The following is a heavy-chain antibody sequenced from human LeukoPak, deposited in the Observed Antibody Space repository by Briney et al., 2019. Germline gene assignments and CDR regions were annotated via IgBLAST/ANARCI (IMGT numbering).Heavy chain of an antibody. V-gene: IGHV3-7*01. CDR2: IQPDGSEQ. D-gene: IGHD3-16*01. CDR1: GFSFRSRW. J-gene: IGHJ5*02. CDR3: ASQSYARFDP. Sequence: GGSLRLSCAASGFSFRSRWMSWVRQAPGKGLEWVGNIQPDGSEQYPVDSVKGRFTISRDNARNSMFLQMNSLRVEGTAVYYCASQSYARFDPWGQGTLVTVSS.